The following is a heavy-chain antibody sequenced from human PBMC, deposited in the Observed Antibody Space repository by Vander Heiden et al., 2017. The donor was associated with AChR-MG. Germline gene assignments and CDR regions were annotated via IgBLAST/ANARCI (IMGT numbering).Heavy chain of an antibody. CDR2: ISRNSGSI. CDR3: AKDNAAAGGISYMDV. D-gene: IGHD2-8*02. Sequence: EVQLVESGGGLVQPGRTLRLSCAASGFTFDDYAMHWVRQAPGKGLEWVSGISRNSGSIGYADSVKGRFTISRDNAKNSLYLQMNSLRPEDTALYYCAKDNAAAGGISYMDVWGKGTTVTVSS. V-gene: IGHV3-9*01. CDR1: GFTFDDYA. J-gene: IGHJ6*03.